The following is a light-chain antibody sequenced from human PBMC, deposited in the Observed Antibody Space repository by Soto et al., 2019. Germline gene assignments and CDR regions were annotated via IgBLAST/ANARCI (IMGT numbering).Light chain of an antibody. V-gene: IGLV2-14*01. CDR2: EVS. CDR3: SSYTSSSTWV. J-gene: IGLJ3*02. Sequence: QSVLTQPASVSGSPGQSITISCTGTSSDVGYYNYVTWYQQHPGKAPKFMIYEVSNRPSGVSNRFSGSKSGNTASLTISGLQAEDEADYYCSSYTSSSTWVFGGGTKLTVL. CDR1: SSDVGYYNY.